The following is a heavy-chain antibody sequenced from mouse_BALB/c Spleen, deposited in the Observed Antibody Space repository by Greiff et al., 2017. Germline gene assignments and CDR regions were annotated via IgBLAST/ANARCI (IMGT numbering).Heavy chain of an antibody. CDR2: ISSGGSYT. CDR1: GFTFSSYG. Sequence: EVHLVESGGDLVKPGGSLKLSCAASGFTFSSYGMSWVRQTPDKRLEWVATISSGGSYTYYPDSVKGRFTISRDNAKNTLYLQMSSLKSEDTAMYYCARHVTYGSRGYYFDYWGQGTTLTVSS. V-gene: IGHV5-6*01. D-gene: IGHD1-1*01. J-gene: IGHJ2*01. CDR3: ARHVTYGSRGYYFDY.